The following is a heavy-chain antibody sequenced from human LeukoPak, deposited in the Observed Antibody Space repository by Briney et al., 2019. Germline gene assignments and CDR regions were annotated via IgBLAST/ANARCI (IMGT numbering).Heavy chain of an antibody. Sequence: KAGGSLRLSCAASGFTFSSYSMNWVRQAPGKGLEWVSSISSSSSYIYYADSVKGRFTISRDNAKNSLYLQMNSLRAEDTAVYYCAREIPHYGSGSYYPDYWGQGTLVTVSS. D-gene: IGHD3-10*01. CDR1: GFTFSSYS. CDR3: AREIPHYGSGSYYPDY. J-gene: IGHJ4*02. CDR2: ISSSSSYI. V-gene: IGHV3-21*01.